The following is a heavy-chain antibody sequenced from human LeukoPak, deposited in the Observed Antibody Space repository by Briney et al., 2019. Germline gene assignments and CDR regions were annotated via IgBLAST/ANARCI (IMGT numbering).Heavy chain of an antibody. D-gene: IGHD5-24*01. Sequence: SETLFLTCTASGGSINSIDYYWSWLRQSPGKGLEWIGNIYYGGTTYYSPSLKSRVSISLDTSKSQFSLRLNSVTDADTAVYYCARQIGRWSRGTGSLAWFDSWGQGTRVTVSS. V-gene: IGHV4-39*01. J-gene: IGHJ5*01. CDR3: ARQIGRWSRGTGSLAWFDS. CDR1: GGSINSIDYY. CDR2: IYYGGTT.